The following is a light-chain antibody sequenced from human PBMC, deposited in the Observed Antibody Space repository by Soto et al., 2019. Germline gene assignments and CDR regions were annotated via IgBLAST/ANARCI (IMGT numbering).Light chain of an antibody. Sequence: EIVLTQSPGTLSLSPGERATLSCRASQSVSSSYFAWYQQKPGQAPRLLIYGASSRATAIPDRFSGSGSGTDFTLTISRLEPEDFAVYYCQQYGSSPLTFGGGTKVEIK. CDR2: GAS. CDR1: QSVSSSY. CDR3: QQYGSSPLT. V-gene: IGKV3-20*01. J-gene: IGKJ4*01.